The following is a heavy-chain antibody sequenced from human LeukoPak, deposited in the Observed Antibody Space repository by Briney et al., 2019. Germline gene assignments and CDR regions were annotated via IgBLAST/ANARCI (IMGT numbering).Heavy chain of an antibody. CDR1: GGSISSYY. J-gene: IGHJ4*02. V-gene: IGHV4-59*08. CDR3: ARGRAAAGTIDY. D-gene: IGHD6-13*01. CDR2: IYYSGST. Sequence: SETLSLTCTVSGGSISSYYWSWIRQPPGKGLEWIGYIYYSGSTNYNPSLKSRVTISVDTSKNQFSLKLGSVTAADTAVYYCARGRAAAGTIDYWGQGTLVTVSS.